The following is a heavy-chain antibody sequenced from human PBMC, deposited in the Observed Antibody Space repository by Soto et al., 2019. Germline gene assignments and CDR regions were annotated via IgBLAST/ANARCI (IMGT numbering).Heavy chain of an antibody. J-gene: IGHJ4*02. D-gene: IGHD3-16*01. CDR2: IDEYGNTI. V-gene: IGHV3-74*01. CDR1: GFTFSSYW. CDR3: ARDIGGRWAY. Sequence: SLRLSCAASGFTFSSYWMHWVRQVPGKGLLWVSRIDEYGNTIDYADSVRGRFTISRDNARNTLYLEMNSLRAEDTALYYCARDIGGRWAYWGPGTLVTSPQ.